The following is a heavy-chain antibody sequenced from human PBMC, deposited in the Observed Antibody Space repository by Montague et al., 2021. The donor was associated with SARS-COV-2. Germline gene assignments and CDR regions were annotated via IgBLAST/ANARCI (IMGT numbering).Heavy chain of an antibody. CDR1: GGSVSSGSYY. D-gene: IGHD6-13*01. J-gene: IGHJ6*02. V-gene: IGHV4-61*01. CDR3: ARVSSSWYGVSCYYYGMDV. Sequence: SETLSLTCTVSGGSVSSGSYYWSWIRQPPGKGLEWIGYIYYSGSTNYNPSLKSRVTISVDTSKNQFSLKLSSVTAADTAVYYCARVSSSWYGVSCYYYGMDVGGQGTTVTVSS. CDR2: IYYSGST.